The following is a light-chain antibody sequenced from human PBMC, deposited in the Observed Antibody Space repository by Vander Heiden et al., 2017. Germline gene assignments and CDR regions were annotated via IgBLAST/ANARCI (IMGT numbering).Light chain of an antibody. CDR1: QSISSW. CDR3: QQDYSYPHT. Sequence: DIQMTQSPSTLSASVGDRVTITCRASQSISSWLAWYQQKPGKAPKLLIYKASSLESGVPSRFSGSGSGTEFTLTISSLQPDDFATYYCQQDYSYPHTFGQGTKLEIK. V-gene: IGKV1-5*03. CDR2: KAS. J-gene: IGKJ2*01.